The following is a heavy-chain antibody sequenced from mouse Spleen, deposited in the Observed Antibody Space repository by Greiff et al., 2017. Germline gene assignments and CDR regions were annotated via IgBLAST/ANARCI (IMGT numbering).Heavy chain of an antibody. Sequence: QVQLKESGPGLVQPSQSLSITCTVSGFSLTSYGVHWVRQSPGKGLEWLGVIWSGGSTDYNAAFISRLSISKDNSKSQVFFKMNSLQANDTAIYYCARNSIITTVAPFAYWGQGTLVTVSA. CDR3: ARNSIITTVAPFAY. D-gene: IGHD1-1*01. V-gene: IGHV2-2*02. CDR2: IWSGGST. J-gene: IGHJ3*01. CDR1: GFSLTSYG.